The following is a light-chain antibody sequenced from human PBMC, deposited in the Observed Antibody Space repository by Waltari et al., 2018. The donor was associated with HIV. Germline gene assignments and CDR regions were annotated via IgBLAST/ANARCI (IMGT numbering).Light chain of an antibody. CDR2: EDI. J-gene: IGLJ2*01. Sequence: SALTQPASGSGAPGQSISISCAGTGAEVGALDYVAWCQKLRDTVHKLISYEDISRPAGVSDVVAGSKGGNAALLTIGGQRAEDAGDYYCSSYTTFNTIIFGGGTKLTVL. CDR3: SSYTTFNTII. CDR1: GAEVGALDY. V-gene: IGLV2-14*01.